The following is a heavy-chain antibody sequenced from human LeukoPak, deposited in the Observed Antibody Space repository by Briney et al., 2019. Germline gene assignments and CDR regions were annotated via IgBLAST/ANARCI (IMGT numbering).Heavy chain of an antibody. CDR2: IYYTGST. V-gene: IGHV4-59*12. Sequence: SETLSLTCTVSGASITSYYWNWIRQPPGKGLEWIGFIYYTGSTNYNPSLKSRVTISVDTSKNQFSLKLSSVTAADTAVYYCARGPHYDFWSGYYTDYYYYGMDVWGQGTTVTVSS. J-gene: IGHJ6*02. CDR3: ARGPHYDFWSGYYTDYYYYGMDV. CDR1: GASITSYY. D-gene: IGHD3-3*01.